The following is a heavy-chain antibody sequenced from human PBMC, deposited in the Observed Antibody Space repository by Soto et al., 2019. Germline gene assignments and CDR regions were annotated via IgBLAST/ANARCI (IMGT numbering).Heavy chain of an antibody. CDR3: ARVDIMTTVTFDY. J-gene: IGHJ4*02. D-gene: IGHD4-17*01. Sequence: SETLSLTCTVSGGSISSYYGSWIRQPPGKGLEWIGYIYYSGSTNYNPSLKSRVTISVDTSKNQFSLKLSSVTAADTAVYYCARVDIMTTVTFDYWGQGTLVTVSS. CDR1: GGSISSYY. CDR2: IYYSGST. V-gene: IGHV4-59*01.